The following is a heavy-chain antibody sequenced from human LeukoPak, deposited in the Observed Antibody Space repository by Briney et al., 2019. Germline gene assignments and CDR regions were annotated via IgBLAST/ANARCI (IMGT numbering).Heavy chain of an antibody. J-gene: IGHJ5*02. D-gene: IGHD3-10*01. V-gene: IGHV3-21*01. CDR2: ITTISHYI. CDR1: GFTLSDYH. CDR3: ARSGGPGTYHQLRYNWFDP. Sequence: PGGSLRLSCAASGFTLSDYHMNWVRRAPGKGLEWLSSITTISHYIYYAGAVRGRFTISRDNAKNSLYLQMNSSRGEDTAVYYCARSGGPGTYHQLRYNWFDPWGQGTLVTVSS.